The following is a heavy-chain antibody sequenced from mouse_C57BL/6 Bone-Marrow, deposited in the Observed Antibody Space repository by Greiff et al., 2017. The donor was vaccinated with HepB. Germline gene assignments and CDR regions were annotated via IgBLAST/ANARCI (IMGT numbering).Heavy chain of an antibody. Sequence: EVQLQESGGGLVKPGGSLKLSCAASGFTFSSYAMSWVRQTPEKRLEWVATISDGGSYTYYPDNVKGRFTISRDNAKNNLYLQMSHLKSEDTAMYYCASGGYYQWGQGTTLTVSS. CDR2: ISDGGSYT. J-gene: IGHJ2*01. CDR3: ASGGYYQ. CDR1: GFTFSSYA. D-gene: IGHD2-3*01. V-gene: IGHV5-4*01.